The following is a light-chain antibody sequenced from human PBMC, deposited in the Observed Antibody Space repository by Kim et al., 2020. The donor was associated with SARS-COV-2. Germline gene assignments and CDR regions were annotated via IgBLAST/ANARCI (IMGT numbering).Light chain of an antibody. J-gene: IGKJ2*01. CDR3: IQVLQTAPV. CDR2: LGY. CDR1: EGLLHVKGFKY. Sequence: PDAISGRCREGLLHVKGFKYFDVYLQKPGQSPQPLIDLGYDRDSGVPDGFRGSGSGTDFTLKISRVEAEDVGVYYCIQVLQTAPVFGQGTKLEI. V-gene: IGKV2-28*01.